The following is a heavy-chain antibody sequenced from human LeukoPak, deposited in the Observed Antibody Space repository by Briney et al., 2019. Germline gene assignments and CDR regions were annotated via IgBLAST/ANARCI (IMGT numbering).Heavy chain of an antibody. D-gene: IGHD3-22*01. CDR1: GFTFSSYG. V-gene: IGHV3-23*01. CDR3: AGSDYYDSSGYYYLAERPGGYYYYMDV. J-gene: IGHJ6*03. CDR2: ISGSGGST. Sequence: GGSLRLSCAASGFTFSSYGMSWVRQAPGKGLEWVSAISGSGGSTYYADSVKGRFTISRDNSKNTLYLQMNSLRVEDTAVYYCAGSDYYDSSGYYYLAERPGGYYYYMDVWGKGTTVTVSS.